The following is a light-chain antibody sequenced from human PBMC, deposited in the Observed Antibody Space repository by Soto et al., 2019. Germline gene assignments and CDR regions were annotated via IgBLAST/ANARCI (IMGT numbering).Light chain of an antibody. CDR2: AAS. V-gene: IGKV1-39*01. Sequence: DIPMTQSPSSLSASVGDRVTITCRASESFTSHLNWYQQKPGKAPKLLIYAASSLQSGVPSRFSGSGSGTDFTLTISSLQREDSATYYCQQTYSTPRTFGQGTKVEIK. J-gene: IGKJ1*01. CDR3: QQTYSTPRT. CDR1: ESFTSH.